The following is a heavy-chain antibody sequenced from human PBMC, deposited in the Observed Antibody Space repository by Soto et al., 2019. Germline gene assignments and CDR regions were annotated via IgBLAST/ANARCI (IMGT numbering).Heavy chain of an antibody. V-gene: IGHV3-21*01. J-gene: IGHJ5*02. CDR2: ISSSSSYI. Sequence: GGSLRLSCAASGFTFSSYSMNWVRQAPGKGLEWVSSISSSSSYIYYADPVKGRFTISRDNAKKSLYLQMNILRAEDTAVYYCARDGPRAIYDYVWGSYRYTRPEGWFDPWGQGTLVTVSS. CDR3: ARDGPRAIYDYVWGSYRYTRPEGWFDP. CDR1: GFTFSSYS. D-gene: IGHD3-16*02.